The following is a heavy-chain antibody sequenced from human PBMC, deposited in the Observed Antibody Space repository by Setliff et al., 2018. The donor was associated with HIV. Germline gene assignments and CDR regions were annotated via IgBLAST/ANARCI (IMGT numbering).Heavy chain of an antibody. Sequence: KTSETLSLTCAVYGGSFSGYYWSWIRQPPGKGLEWIGEINHSGSTNYNPSLESRVTISLDMSKNQFSLRLSSVTAADTAVYYCARDSGYSFGFNYFDYWGQGTLVTVSS. D-gene: IGHD5-18*01. CDR3: ARDSGYSFGFNYFDY. CDR1: GGSFSGYY. CDR2: INHSGST. V-gene: IGHV4-34*01. J-gene: IGHJ4*02.